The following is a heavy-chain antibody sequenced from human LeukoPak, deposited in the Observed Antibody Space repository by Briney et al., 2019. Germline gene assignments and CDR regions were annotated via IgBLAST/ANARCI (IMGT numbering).Heavy chain of an antibody. D-gene: IGHD1-26*01. CDR1: GGSISSYY. V-gene: IGHV4-4*07. CDR3: ARGIVGATTGYYYMDV. CDR2: IYTSGST. Sequence: PSETLSLTCSVSGGSISSYYWSWIRQPAGKGLEWIGRIYTSGSTNYNPSLKSRVTMSVDTSKNQFSLKLSSVTAADTAVYYCARGIVGATTGYYYMDVWGKGTTVTVSS. J-gene: IGHJ6*03.